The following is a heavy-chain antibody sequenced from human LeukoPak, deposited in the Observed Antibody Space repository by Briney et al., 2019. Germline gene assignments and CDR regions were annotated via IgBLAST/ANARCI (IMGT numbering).Heavy chain of an antibody. CDR2: IRYDGSNK. CDR1: GFTFSSYG. Sequence: SGGSLRLSCAASGFTFSSYGMHWVRQAPGKGLEWVAFIRYDGSNKYYADSVKGRFTISRDNSKNTLYLQMNSLRAEDTAVYYCAKDLGGSYYGYFDYWGQGTLVTVSS. CDR3: AKDLGGSYYGYFDY. D-gene: IGHD1-26*01. J-gene: IGHJ4*02. V-gene: IGHV3-30*02.